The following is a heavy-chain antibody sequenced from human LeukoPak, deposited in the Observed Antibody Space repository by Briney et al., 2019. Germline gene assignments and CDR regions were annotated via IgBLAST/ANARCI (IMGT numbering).Heavy chain of an antibody. CDR2: IVVGSGNT. CDR3: AADQGYYDSSGYYTRWFDP. CDR1: GFTFTSSA. J-gene: IGHJ5*02. D-gene: IGHD3-22*01. Sequence: GASVKVSCKASGFTFTSSAMQWVRQARGQRLEWIGWIVVGSGNTNYAQKFQERVTITRDMSTSTAYMELSSLRSEDTAVYYCAADQGYYDSSGYYTRWFDPWGQGTLVTVSS. V-gene: IGHV1-58*02.